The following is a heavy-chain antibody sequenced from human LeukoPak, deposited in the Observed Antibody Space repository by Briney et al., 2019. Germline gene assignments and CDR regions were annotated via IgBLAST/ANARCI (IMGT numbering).Heavy chain of an antibody. V-gene: IGHV1-3*01. CDR2: INAGNGNT. J-gene: IGHJ4*02. CDR3: ARGEMATITPGDY. CDR1: GYTFTSYA. Sequence: ASVKASCKASGYTFTSYAMHWVRQAPGQRLEWMGWINAGNGNTKYSQKFQGRVTITRDTSASTAYMELSSLRSEDTAVYYCARGEMATITPGDYWGQGTLVTVSS. D-gene: IGHD5-24*01.